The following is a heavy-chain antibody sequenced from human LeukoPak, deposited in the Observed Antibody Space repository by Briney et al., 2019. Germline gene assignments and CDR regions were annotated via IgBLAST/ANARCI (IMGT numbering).Heavy chain of an antibody. D-gene: IGHD3-10*01. CDR2: INAGNGNT. Sequence: EASVKVSCKASGYTFTSYAMHWVRQAPGQRLEWMGWINAGNGNTKYSQKFQGRVTITRDTSASTAYMELSSLRSEDTAVYYCARGDYGSGSCFYWGQGTLVTVPS. J-gene: IGHJ4*02. CDR1: GYTFTSYA. CDR3: ARGDYGSGSCFY. V-gene: IGHV1-3*01.